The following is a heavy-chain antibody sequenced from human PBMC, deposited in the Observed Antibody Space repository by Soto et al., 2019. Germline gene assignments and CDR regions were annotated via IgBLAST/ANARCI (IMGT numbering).Heavy chain of an antibody. CDR1: GGSMRSYY. CDR3: AGIGEDIYYGMDV. Sequence: PSETLSLTCSVSGGSMRSYYWSWIRQPAGKGLEWIGRIYSRGDTNYNPSLKSRVTMLVDTSKNEFSLRLNSVTAADTAVYYCAGIGEDIYYGMDVWGQGTTVTVSS. D-gene: IGHD2-15*01. CDR2: IYSRGDT. V-gene: IGHV4-4*07. J-gene: IGHJ6*02.